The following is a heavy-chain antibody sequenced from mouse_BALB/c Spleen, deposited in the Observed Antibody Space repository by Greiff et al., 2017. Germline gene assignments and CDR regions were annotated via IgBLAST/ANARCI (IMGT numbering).Heavy chain of an antibody. CDR1: GFTFSDYY. Sequence: EVKLMESGGGLVKPGGSLKLSCAASGFTFSDYYMYWVRQTPEKRLEWVATISDGGSYTYYPDSVKGRFTISRDNAKNNLYLQMSSLKSEDTAMYYCARDQGYGSLDYWGQGTTLTVSS. V-gene: IGHV5-4*02. CDR2: ISDGGSYT. D-gene: IGHD1-1*01. J-gene: IGHJ2*01. CDR3: ARDQGYGSLDY.